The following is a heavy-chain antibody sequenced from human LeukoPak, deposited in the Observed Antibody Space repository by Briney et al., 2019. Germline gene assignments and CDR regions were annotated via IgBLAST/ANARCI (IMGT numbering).Heavy chain of an antibody. CDR3: ARDSGYSGYDRYFDY. V-gene: IGHV1-18*01. Sequence: ASVKVSCKASGYTFPSYGISWVRQAPGQGLEWMGWISAYNGNTDYAQKLQGRVTMTTDTSTSTAYMELRSLRSDDTAVYYCARDSGYSGYDRYFDYWGQGTLVTVSS. D-gene: IGHD5-12*01. J-gene: IGHJ4*02. CDR2: ISAYNGNT. CDR1: GYTFPSYG.